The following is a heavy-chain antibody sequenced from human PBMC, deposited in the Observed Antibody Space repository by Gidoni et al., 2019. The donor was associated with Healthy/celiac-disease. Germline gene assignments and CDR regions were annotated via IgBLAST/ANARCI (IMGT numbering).Heavy chain of an antibody. D-gene: IGHD1-26*01. Sequence: EVQLLESGGGLVQPGGSLRLSCAASGFTFSSYAMSGVRQAPGKGLEWVSAISGSGGSTYYADSVTGRFTISRDNSKNTLYLQMNSLRAEDTAVYYCAKDPGVIAVGATRDYWGQGTLVTVSS. V-gene: IGHV3-23*01. CDR3: AKDPGVIAVGATRDY. CDR1: GFTFSSYA. J-gene: IGHJ4*02. CDR2: ISGSGGST.